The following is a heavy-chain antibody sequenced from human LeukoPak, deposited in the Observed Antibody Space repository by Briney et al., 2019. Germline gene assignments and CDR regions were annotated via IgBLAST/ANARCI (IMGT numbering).Heavy chain of an antibody. Sequence: ASVKVSCKASGYTFTGYYMHWVRQAPGQGLEWMGWINPNSGGTNYAQKFQGRGTMTRDTSISTAYMELSRLRSDDTAVYYCASRNLAAAGTVLGFDIWGQGTMVTVSS. J-gene: IGHJ3*02. CDR1: GYTFTGYY. D-gene: IGHD6-13*01. CDR3: ASRNLAAAGTVLGFDI. V-gene: IGHV1-2*02. CDR2: INPNSGGT.